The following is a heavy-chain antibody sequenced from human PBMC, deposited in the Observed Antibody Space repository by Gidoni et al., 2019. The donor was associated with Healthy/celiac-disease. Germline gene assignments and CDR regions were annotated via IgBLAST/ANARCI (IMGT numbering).Heavy chain of an antibody. CDR3: ASLPSFEASPALDI. D-gene: IGHD2-2*01. V-gene: IGHV4-39*01. CDR2: IYYSGST. Sequence: QLQLQESGTGLVKPSETLSLTCTVSCGSISSSSYYWGWIRQPPGKGLEWIGSIYYSGSTYYDPSLKSRVTRSVDTSKNQSSLKLSSVTAADTAVYYCASLPSFEASPALDIWGQGTMVTVSS. CDR1: CGSISSSSYY. J-gene: IGHJ3*02.